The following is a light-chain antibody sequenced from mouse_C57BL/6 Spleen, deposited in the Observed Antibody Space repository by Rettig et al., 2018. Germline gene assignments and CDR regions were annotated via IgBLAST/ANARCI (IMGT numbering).Light chain of an antibody. J-gene: IGKJ4*01. CDR1: QSLVHSNGDTY. Sequence: QTPLSLPVSLGDQASISCRSCQSLVHSNGDTYLHWYLQKPGQSPKLLIYKVSNRFSGVPDRFSGSGSGTSYSLTISRMEAEDAATYYCQQWSSYPFTFGSGTKLEIK. CDR3: QQWSSYPFT. CDR2: KVS. V-gene: IGKV1-110*01.